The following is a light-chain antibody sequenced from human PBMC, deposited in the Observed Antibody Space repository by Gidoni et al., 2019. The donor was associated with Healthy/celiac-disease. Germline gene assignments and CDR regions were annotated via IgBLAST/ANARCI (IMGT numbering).Light chain of an antibody. Sequence: DIQMTQSPSTLSASVGDRVTITCRASQSISSWLAWYQQKPGKDPKLLIYKASSLESGVPSRFSGSGSGTEFTLTISSLQPDDFATYYCQQYNSYPETFGQGTKVEIK. CDR2: KAS. J-gene: IGKJ1*01. CDR1: QSISSW. V-gene: IGKV1-5*03. CDR3: QQYNSYPET.